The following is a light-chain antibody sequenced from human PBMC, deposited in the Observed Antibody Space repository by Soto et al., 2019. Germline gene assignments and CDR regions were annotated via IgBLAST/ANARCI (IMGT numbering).Light chain of an antibody. Sequence: EIVLTQSPGTLSLSPGERATHSCRASQSVSSSYLAWYQQKPGQAPRLLIYGASSRATGIPDRFSGSGSGTDFTLTISRLEPEDFAVYYCQQYGRRFTFGPGTKVDIK. CDR2: GAS. V-gene: IGKV3-20*01. J-gene: IGKJ3*01. CDR3: QQYGRRFT. CDR1: QSVSSSY.